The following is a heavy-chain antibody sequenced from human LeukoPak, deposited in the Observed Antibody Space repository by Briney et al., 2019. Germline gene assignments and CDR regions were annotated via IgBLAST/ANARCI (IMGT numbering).Heavy chain of an antibody. CDR3: ARSPLYPYSSGLADY. J-gene: IGHJ4*02. CDR1: GGSIRSSNW. Sequence: PSETLSLTCAVSGGSIRSSNWWSWVRQPPGKGLEWIGIIYYSGSTYYNPSLKSRVTISVDTSKNQFSLKLSSVTAADTAVYYCARSPLYPYSSGLADYWGQGTLVTVSS. CDR2: IYYSGST. V-gene: IGHV4-4*02. D-gene: IGHD6-19*01.